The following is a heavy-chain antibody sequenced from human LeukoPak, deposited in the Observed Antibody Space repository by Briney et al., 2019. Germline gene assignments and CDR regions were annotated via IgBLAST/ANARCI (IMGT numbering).Heavy chain of an antibody. CDR1: GYTFTSYY. V-gene: IGHV1-46*01. D-gene: IGHD3-10*01. J-gene: IGHJ3*02. CDR2: INPSGGST. CDR3: ARVRSRVRGAFDI. Sequence: ASVKVSCKASGYTFTSYYMHWVRQAPGQGLGWMGIINPSGGSTSYAQKFQGRVTMTRDKSTSTVYMELSSLRSEDTAVYYCARVRSRVRGAFDIWGQGTMVTVSS.